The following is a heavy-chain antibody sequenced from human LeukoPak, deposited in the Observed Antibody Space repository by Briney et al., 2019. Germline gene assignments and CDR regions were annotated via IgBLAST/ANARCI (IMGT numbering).Heavy chain of an antibody. CDR2: INPSGGST. J-gene: IGHJ6*03. V-gene: IGHV1-46*01. CDR1: GYTFTSYY. CDR3: ARERAPYYYYYYMDV. Sequence: GASVKVSCKASGYTFTSYYMHWVRQAPGQGLEWMGIINPSGGSTSYAQKFQGRVTMTRDMSTSTLYMELSSLRSEDTAVYYCARERAPYYYYYYMDVWGKGTTVTVSS.